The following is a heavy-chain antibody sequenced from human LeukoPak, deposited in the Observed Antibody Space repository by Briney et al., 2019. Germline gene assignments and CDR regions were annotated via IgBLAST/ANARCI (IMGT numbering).Heavy chain of an antibody. CDR1: GGSISSSSYY. Sequence: SETLSLTCTASGGSISSSSYYWGWIRQPPGKGLEWIGDIYYSGRTYYNLSLRNRVSISLDTSKNRFSLTLTSVTAADTAVYYCARRRYYDSTGFFDWSRGSVVIVSS. D-gene: IGHD3-22*01. J-gene: IGHJ1*01. V-gene: IGHV4-39*02. CDR3: ARRRYYDSTGFFD. CDR2: IYYSGRT.